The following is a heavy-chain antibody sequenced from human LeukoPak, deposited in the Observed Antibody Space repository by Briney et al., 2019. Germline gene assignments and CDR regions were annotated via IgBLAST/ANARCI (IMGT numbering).Heavy chain of an antibody. CDR1: GFTFSSYW. V-gene: IGHV3-74*01. D-gene: IGHD3-10*01. CDR3: ARLSEMLRGPEVIYYFEH. Sequence: GGSLRLSCAASGFTFSSYWMHWVRQAPGKGLVWVSRINSDGSSTSYADSVKSRFTISRDNAKNTLYLQMNSLRAEDTAVYYCARLSEMLRGPEVIYYFEHWGQGTLVTVSS. J-gene: IGHJ4*02. CDR2: INSDGSST.